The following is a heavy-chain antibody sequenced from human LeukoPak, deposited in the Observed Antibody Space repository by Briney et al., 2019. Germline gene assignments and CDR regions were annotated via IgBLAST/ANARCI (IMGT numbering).Heavy chain of an antibody. CDR3: AKVGRTSWFMDY. CDR2: INNDGSST. J-gene: IGHJ4*02. D-gene: IGHD2-2*01. V-gene: IGHV3-74*01. CDR1: GFTFSSYW. Sequence: GGSLRLFCGASGFTFSSYWMHWVRQAPGKGLVWVSRINNDGSSTSYADSVQGRFTISRDNSKNTLYLQMKSLRAEDTAVYYCAKVGRTSWFMDYWGQGILVTVSS.